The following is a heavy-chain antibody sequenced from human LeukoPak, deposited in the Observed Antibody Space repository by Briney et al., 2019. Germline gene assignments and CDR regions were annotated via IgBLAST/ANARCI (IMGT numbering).Heavy chain of an antibody. CDR3: AREWGHYSDYSPYYFDY. CDR1: GYTFTTYY. V-gene: IGHV1-46*01. Sequence: GASVTVSCKASGYTFTTYYMHWVRQAPGQGLEWMGTINPSGGSAGYAQKFQGRVTMTRDTSTNTVYLELSSLRSDDTAMYYCAREWGHYSDYSPYYFDYWGQGTLVTVSS. J-gene: IGHJ4*02. D-gene: IGHD4-11*01. CDR2: INPSGGSA.